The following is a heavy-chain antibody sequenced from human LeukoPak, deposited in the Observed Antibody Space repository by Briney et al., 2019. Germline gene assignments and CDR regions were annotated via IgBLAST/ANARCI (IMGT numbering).Heavy chain of an antibody. CDR3: VRVKEQWLVDY. J-gene: IGHJ4*02. CDR2: ISSSGSTI. D-gene: IGHD6-19*01. Sequence: GGSLRLSCAASGFTFSDYYMSWIRQAPGKGLEWVSYISSSGSTIYYADSVKGRFTISRDNAKNSLYLQMNSLTAEDTAVYYCVRVKEQWLVDYWGQGTLVTVSS. V-gene: IGHV3-11*01. CDR1: GFTFSDYY.